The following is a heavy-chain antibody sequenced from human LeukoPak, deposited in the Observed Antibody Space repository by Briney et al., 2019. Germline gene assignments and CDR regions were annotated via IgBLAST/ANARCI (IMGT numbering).Heavy chain of an antibody. J-gene: IGHJ5*02. CDR2: ISSSGST. V-gene: IGHV4-4*07. D-gene: IGHD2-2*01. Sequence: SETLSLTCTVSGGSISSYYSSWIRQPAGKGLEWIGRISSSGSTNYNPSLRSRITMSADTPKNQFSLKLSSVTAADTAVYYCARDRPTPGDCTSTTCYRWFDPWGQGTLVSVSS. CDR3: ARDRPTPGDCTSTTCYRWFDP. CDR1: GGSISSYY.